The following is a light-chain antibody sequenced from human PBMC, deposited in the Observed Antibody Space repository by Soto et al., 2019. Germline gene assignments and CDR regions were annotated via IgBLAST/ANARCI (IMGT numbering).Light chain of an antibody. CDR1: SSDVGGNNY. CDR2: EIS. CDR3: SSYAGSNEDV. V-gene: IGLV2-8*01. Sequence: QSALTQPPSASGSPGQSVTISCTGTSSDVGGNNYVSWYQQHPGKAPKLMIYEISKRPSGFPDRFSGSKSGNTASLTVSGLQAEDEADYYFSSYAGSNEDVFGTGSKLTVL. J-gene: IGLJ1*01.